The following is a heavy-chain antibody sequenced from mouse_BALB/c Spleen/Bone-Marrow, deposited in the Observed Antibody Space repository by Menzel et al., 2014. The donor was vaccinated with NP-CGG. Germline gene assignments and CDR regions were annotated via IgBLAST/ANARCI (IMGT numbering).Heavy chain of an antibody. CDR2: ISYSGST. D-gene: IGHD1-1*01. Sequence: EVKLEESGPGLVKPSQSLSLTCTVTGYSITSDYAWNWIRQFPGNKLEWMGYISYSGSTSYNPSLKSRISITRDTSKNQFFLQLNSVTTEDTATYYCARTTVASRYFDVCGAGTTVTVSS. CDR1: GYSITSDYA. V-gene: IGHV3-2*02. J-gene: IGHJ1*01. CDR3: ARTTVASRYFDV.